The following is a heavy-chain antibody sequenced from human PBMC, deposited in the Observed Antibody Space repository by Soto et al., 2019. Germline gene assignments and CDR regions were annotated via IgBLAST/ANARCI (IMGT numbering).Heavy chain of an antibody. V-gene: IGHV3-30*18. CDR3: VKGVSPYGMDV. J-gene: IGHJ6*02. CDR1: GFTFSSYG. CDR2: ISYDGSNK. D-gene: IGHD2-8*01. Sequence: PGGSLRLSCAASGFTFSSYGMHWVRQAPGKGLEWVAVISYDGSNKYYADSVKGRFTISRDNSKNTLYLQMNSLRAEDTAVYYCVKGVSPYGMDVWGQGPTVTVSS.